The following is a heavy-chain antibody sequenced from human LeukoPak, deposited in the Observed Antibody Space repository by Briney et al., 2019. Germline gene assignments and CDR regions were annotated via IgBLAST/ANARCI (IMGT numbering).Heavy chain of an antibody. Sequence: ASVKVSCKASGYTFTSYDINWVRQATGQGLEWMGWMNPNSGNTGYAQKFQGRVTTTRNTSISTAYMELSSLRSEDTAVYYCARVNWIVGATDDYWGQGALVTVSS. D-gene: IGHD1-26*01. CDR3: ARVNWIVGATDDY. CDR1: GYTFTSYD. V-gene: IGHV1-8*03. J-gene: IGHJ4*02. CDR2: MNPNSGNT.